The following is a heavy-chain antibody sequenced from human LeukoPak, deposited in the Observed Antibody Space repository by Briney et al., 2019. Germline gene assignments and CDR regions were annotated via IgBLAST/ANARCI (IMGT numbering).Heavy chain of an antibody. CDR2: IYPGDSDT. Sequence: GESLKISCKGSGYTFNTYWIAWVRQMPGKGPEWMGIIYPGDSDTRYSPSFQGQVSFSADKSISTAYLQWSSLKASDTAMYYCARQEYSSSSPDYWGQGTLVTVSS. CDR1: GYTFNTYW. CDR3: ARQEYSSSSPDY. J-gene: IGHJ4*02. D-gene: IGHD6-6*01. V-gene: IGHV5-51*01.